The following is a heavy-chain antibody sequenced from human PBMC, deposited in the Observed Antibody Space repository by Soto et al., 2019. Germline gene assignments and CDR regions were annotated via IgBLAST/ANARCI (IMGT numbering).Heavy chain of an antibody. V-gene: IGHV3-74*01. Sequence: GGSLRLSCAASGFTFSSYWMHWVRQAPGKGLVWVSRINSDGSSTSYADSVKGRFTISRDSSKNTLYLQMNSLRAEDTAVYYCARDSADYGDLNWFDPWGQGTLVTVSS. D-gene: IGHD4-17*01. CDR1: GFTFSSYW. CDR3: ARDSADYGDLNWFDP. J-gene: IGHJ5*02. CDR2: INSDGSST.